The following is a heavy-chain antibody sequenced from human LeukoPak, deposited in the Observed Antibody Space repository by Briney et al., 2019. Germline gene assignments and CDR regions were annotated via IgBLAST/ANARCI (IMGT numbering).Heavy chain of an antibody. J-gene: IGHJ4*02. CDR2: MYYSGSY. D-gene: IGHD4-17*01. V-gene: IGHV4-39*01. CDR1: GGSISSSSYY. Sequence: SETLSLTCTVSGGSISSSSYYWGWIRQPPGKGLEWTGSMYYSGSYSYNPSLKSRVTIPVDTSRNQFSLKLSSVTAADTAVYYCTRHLDTVTDWGQGTLVTVSS. CDR3: TRHLDTVTD.